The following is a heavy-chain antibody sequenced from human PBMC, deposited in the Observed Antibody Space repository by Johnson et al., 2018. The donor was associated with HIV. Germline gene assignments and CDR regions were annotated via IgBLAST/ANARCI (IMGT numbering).Heavy chain of an antibody. CDR3: ARGQLWLLDDALDI. Sequence: VQLVESGGGLVQPGGSLRLSCAASGFTFSCSAMSWVRQAPGKGLEWLSSITGSGINTYYADSVKGRFTISRDNSKNTLYLQINSLRAEYTAIYYCARGQLWLLDDALDIWGQGTMVTVSS. CDR2: ITGSGINT. CDR1: GFTFSCSA. J-gene: IGHJ3*02. D-gene: IGHD5-18*01. V-gene: IGHV3-23*04.